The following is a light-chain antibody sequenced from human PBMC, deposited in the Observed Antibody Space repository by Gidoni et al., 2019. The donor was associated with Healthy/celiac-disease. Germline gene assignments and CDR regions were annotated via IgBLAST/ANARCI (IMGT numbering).Light chain of an antibody. CDR1: QSVSSSY. CDR3: QQYGSSPWT. J-gene: IGKJ1*01. V-gene: IGKV3-20*01. Sequence: EIVLTHSPGPLSLSPGSRATLSCSASQSVSSSYLAWYQQKPGQAPRLLICGASSRATGSPDRFSGSGSGTDFTLTISRLEREDVAVYYCQQYGSSPWTFGQGTKVEIK. CDR2: GAS.